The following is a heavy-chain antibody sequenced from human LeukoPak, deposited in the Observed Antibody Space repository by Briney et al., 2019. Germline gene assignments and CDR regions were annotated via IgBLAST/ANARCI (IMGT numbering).Heavy chain of an antibody. CDR2: INHSGST. V-gene: IGHV4-34*01. CDR3: AAQARYYYVDY. CDR1: GGSFSGYY. Sequence: SETLSLTCAIYGGSFSGYYWSWIRQPPGKGLEWIGEINHSGSTNYNPSLKSRVTISVDTSKNQFSLKLSSVTAADTAVYYCAAQARYYYVDYWGQGTLVTVSS. D-gene: IGHD2-15*01. J-gene: IGHJ4*02.